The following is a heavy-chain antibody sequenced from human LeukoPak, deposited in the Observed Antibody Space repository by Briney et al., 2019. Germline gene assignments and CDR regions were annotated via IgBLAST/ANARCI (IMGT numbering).Heavy chain of an antibody. CDR1: GFTFSSYD. V-gene: IGHV3-23*01. D-gene: IGHD6-19*01. Sequence: GGSLRLSCAASGFTFSSYDMTWVRQAPGGGLEWVSSLRPSGDNTYCGDSVKSRFTISRDNSKNTVYLQMNNMRVADTAVYYCARVAGWHWFDPWGQGTLVTVSS. CDR3: ARVAGWHWFDP. CDR2: LRPSGDNT. J-gene: IGHJ5*02.